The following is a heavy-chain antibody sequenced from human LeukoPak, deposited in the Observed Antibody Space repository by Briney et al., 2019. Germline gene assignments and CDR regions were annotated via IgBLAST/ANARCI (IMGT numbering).Heavy chain of an antibody. CDR1: GYTFTSYG. CDR2: ISAYNGNT. Sequence: GASVKVSCKVSGYTFTSYGISWVRQAPGQGLEWMGWISAYNGNTNYAQKLQGRVTLTTDTSTSTAYMELRSLRSDDTAVYYRARASATVTTLDYWGQGTLVTVSS. J-gene: IGHJ4*02. D-gene: IGHD4-17*01. CDR3: ARASATVTTLDY. V-gene: IGHV1-18*01.